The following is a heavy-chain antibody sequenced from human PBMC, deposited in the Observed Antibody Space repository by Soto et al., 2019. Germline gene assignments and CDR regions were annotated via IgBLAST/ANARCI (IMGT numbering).Heavy chain of an antibody. CDR2: SSSSSTYI. Sequence: GGSLRLSCAASGFTFSSYSMNWVRQAPGKGLEWVSSSSSSSTYIYYADSVKGRFTISRDNAKNSLYLQMNSLRAEDTAVYFCARVYYSNLPYYFYYMDVWGQGTTVPSP. V-gene: IGHV3-21*01. D-gene: IGHD4-4*01. CDR3: ARVYYSNLPYYFYYMDV. CDR1: GFTFSSYS. J-gene: IGHJ6*02.